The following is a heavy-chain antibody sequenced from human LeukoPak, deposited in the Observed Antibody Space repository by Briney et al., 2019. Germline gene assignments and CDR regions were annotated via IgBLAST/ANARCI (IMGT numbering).Heavy chain of an antibody. CDR1: GFTFRNYA. D-gene: IGHD2-8*01. V-gene: IGHV3-23*01. J-gene: IGHJ4*02. CDR2: ITGSADAT. Sequence: GGSLRLSCGVFGFTFRNYAMSWVRRAPGKGLEWVSAITGSADATYYADSVKGRFTVSRDNSKSTLHLQMNSLRAEDTALYYSVSVPGGYGTIYWGQGTPVIVSS. CDR3: VSVPGGYGTIY.